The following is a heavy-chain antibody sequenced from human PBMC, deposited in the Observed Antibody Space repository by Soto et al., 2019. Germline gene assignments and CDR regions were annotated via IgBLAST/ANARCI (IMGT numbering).Heavy chain of an antibody. V-gene: IGHV3-48*01. D-gene: IGHD3-10*01. J-gene: IGHJ6*02. CDR1: GFTLSTYS. CDR2: ISSSGTT. Sequence: EVQLVESGGGLVQPGGSLRLSCAASGFTLSTYSMNWGRQAPGKGLEWVSDISSSGTTYYSDSVRGRFTISRDNAKNSLYLEIKNLRSEDTAVYFCAGGRPYGSGHYDMDVWGQGTTFTVSS. CDR3: AGGRPYGSGHYDMDV.